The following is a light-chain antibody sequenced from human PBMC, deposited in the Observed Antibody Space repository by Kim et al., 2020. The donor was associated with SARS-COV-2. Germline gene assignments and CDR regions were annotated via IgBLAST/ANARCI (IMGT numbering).Light chain of an antibody. V-gene: IGKV1-17*03. J-gene: IGKJ5*01. Sequence: ASVGDRVTSTCRASQGISNYLAWFQQKPGRVPKRLIYGASILQSGVPSRFSGGGSGTEFTLTISSLQPEDFATYYCQQHGNYPITFGQGTRLEIK. CDR3: QQHGNYPIT. CDR2: GAS. CDR1: QGISNY.